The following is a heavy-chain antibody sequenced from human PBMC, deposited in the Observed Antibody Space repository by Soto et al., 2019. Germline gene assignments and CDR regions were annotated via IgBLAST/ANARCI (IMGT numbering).Heavy chain of an antibody. CDR2: IRGAGGGT. D-gene: IGHD3-3*01. V-gene: IGHV3-23*01. CDR3: TGGDFWSGPDY. Sequence: AGGSLRLSCAASGFIFNNYAMSWVRQTPGQGLEWVSGIRGAGGGTNYTDSVKGRFIISRDNYKKTLYLHMSSLRPEDTAIYYCTGGDFWSGPDYGAQGALVTVS. J-gene: IGHJ4*02. CDR1: GFIFNNYA.